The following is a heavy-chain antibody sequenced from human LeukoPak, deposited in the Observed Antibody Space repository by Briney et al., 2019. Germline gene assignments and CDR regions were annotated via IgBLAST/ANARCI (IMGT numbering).Heavy chain of an antibody. J-gene: IGHJ4*02. CDR1: GGSISSSNYY. CDR2: IYTSEST. Sequence: SETLSLTCRVSGGSISSSNYYWSWIRQPAGKGLEWIRRIYTSESTNYNPSLKSRVTISVDTSRNQFSLKLSSVTAADTAVYYCARGLWFGDENPPYFDYWGQGILVTVSS. D-gene: IGHD3-10*01. V-gene: IGHV4-61*02. CDR3: ARGLWFGDENPPYFDY.